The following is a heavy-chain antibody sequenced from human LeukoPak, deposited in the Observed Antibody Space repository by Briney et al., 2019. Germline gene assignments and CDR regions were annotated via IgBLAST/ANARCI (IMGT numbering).Heavy chain of an antibody. V-gene: IGHV3-9*02. CDR1: GFTSDDCA. D-gene: IGHD2-2*01. Sequence: GGSLRLSCAGSGFTSDDCAMHWVRQAPGKGLEWVSGISWNSGSIGYADSVKGRFTISRDNAKNSLYLQMNSLRAEDTALYYCAKGRGYELPLDNWGQGTLVTVSS. CDR2: ISWNSGSI. J-gene: IGHJ4*02. CDR3: AKGRGYELPLDN.